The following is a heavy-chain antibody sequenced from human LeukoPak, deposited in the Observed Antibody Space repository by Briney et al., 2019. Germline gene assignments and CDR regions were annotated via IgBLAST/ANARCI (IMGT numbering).Heavy chain of an antibody. CDR1: GGTFSSYA. J-gene: IGHJ1*01. CDR2: IIPIFGTA. CDR3: ARDSKNSSSWYHFQH. V-gene: IGHV1-69*05. Sequence: SSVKVSCKASGGTFSSYAISWVRQAPGQGLEWMGAIIPIFGTANYAQKFQGRVTITTDESTSTAYMELSSLRSEDTAVYYCARDSKNSSSWYHFQHWGQGTLVTVSS. D-gene: IGHD6-13*01.